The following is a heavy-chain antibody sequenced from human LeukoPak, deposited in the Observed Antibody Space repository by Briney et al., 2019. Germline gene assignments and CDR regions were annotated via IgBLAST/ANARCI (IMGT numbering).Heavy chain of an antibody. J-gene: IGHJ4*02. D-gene: IGHD5-12*01. CDR3: AKDGLRTVAIDY. Sequence: GGSLRLSCAASGFAFSSYGMHWVRQAPGKGLEWVAVISYDGSDKYYADSVKGRFTISRDNSKNTLYLQMNSLRAEDTAVYHCAKDGLRTVAIDYWGQGTLVTVSS. CDR1: GFAFSSYG. V-gene: IGHV3-30*18. CDR2: ISYDGSDK.